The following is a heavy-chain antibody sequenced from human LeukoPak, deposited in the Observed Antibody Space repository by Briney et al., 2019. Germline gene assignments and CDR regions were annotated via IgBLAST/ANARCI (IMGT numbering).Heavy chain of an antibody. D-gene: IGHD1-26*01. V-gene: IGHV3-7*01. J-gene: IGHJ4*02. CDR2: IKQDGSET. CDR1: GFTFSNYW. CDR3: ARGFSGSFEY. Sequence: PGGSLRLSCAASGFTFSNYWMNWVRQAPEKGLEWVANIKQDGSETRYVDSVKGRFTISRDNAKNSLFLQMNSLRADDTAVYFCARGFSGSFEYWGQGTLVTVSS.